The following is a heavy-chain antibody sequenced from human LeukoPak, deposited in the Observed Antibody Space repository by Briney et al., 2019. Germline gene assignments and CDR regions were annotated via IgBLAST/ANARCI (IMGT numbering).Heavy chain of an antibody. CDR3: ARGVGGSYCDY. CDR1: GDSITGYY. J-gene: IGHJ4*02. D-gene: IGHD1-26*01. V-gene: IGHV4-34*01. Sequence: SETLSLTCSVSGDSITGYYWGWIRQPPGKGLELIGEISHSGSTNYNPSLKSRVTISVDTSKNQFSLKLSSVTAADTAVYYCARGVGGSYCDYWGQGTLVTVSS. CDR2: ISHSGST.